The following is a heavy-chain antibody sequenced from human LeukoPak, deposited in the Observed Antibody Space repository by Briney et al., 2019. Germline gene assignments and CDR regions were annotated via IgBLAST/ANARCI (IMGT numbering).Heavy chain of an antibody. CDR2: IYYSGST. J-gene: IGHJ4*02. CDR3: ARHRNRRTRYGSGSYSERFDY. CDR1: GGSISSYY. Sequence: PSETLSLTCTVSGGSISSYYWSWIRQPPGKGLEWIGYIYYSGSTNYNPSLKSRVTISVDTSKNQFSLKLSSVTAADTAVYYCARHRNRRTRYGSGSYSERFDYWGQGTLVTVSS. V-gene: IGHV4-59*08. D-gene: IGHD3-10*01.